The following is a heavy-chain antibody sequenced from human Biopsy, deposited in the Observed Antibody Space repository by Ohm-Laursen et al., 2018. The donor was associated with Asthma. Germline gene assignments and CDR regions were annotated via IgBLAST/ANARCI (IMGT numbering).Heavy chain of an antibody. Sequence: TLSLTCAVSGDSIDSGDYSWTRIRQSPGVGLEWIGYIYRNGGTYYNPTLKNRVTISIDRSKNQFSLRLRSVTAADTAVYYCARGWNCGGDCYSLDSWGQGTLVTVSS. J-gene: IGHJ4*02. V-gene: IGHV4-30-2*06. CDR2: IYRNGGT. CDR1: GDSIDSGDYS. D-gene: IGHD2-21*02. CDR3: ARGWNCGGDCYSLDS.